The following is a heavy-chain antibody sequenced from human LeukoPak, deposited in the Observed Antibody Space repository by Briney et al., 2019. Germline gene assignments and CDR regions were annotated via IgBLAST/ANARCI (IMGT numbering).Heavy chain of an antibody. J-gene: IGHJ5*02. Sequence: GASVKVSCKASGYTFTSYAMHWVRQAPGQGLEWMGWISAYNGNTNYAQRLQGRVTMTTDTSTSTAYMELRSLRSDDTAVYYCARWRSGSMLPGWFDPWGQGTLVTVSS. CDR3: ARWRSGSMLPGWFDP. CDR2: ISAYNGNT. CDR1: GYTFTSYA. V-gene: IGHV1-18*01. D-gene: IGHD3-3*01.